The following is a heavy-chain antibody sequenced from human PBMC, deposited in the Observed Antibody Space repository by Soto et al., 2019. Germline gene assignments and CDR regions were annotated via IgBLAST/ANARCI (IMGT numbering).Heavy chain of an antibody. D-gene: IGHD3-3*01. V-gene: IGHV3-23*01. CDR1: GFSFSSYA. J-gene: IGHJ4*02. CDR2: ISGSDGKT. CDR3: ARWSYLDY. Sequence: DVQLLESGGGLVQPGGSLRLSCAASGFSFSSYAMSWVRQAPGKGLEWVSTISGSDGKTYYADSVKGRFSICRDTSKNTLYLQMNSLRADDTSVYYCARWSYLDYWGQGTRVTVSS.